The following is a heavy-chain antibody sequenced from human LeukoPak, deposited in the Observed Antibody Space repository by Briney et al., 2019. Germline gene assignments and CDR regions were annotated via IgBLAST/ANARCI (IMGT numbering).Heavy chain of an antibody. CDR3: ARDTITIFGVVIGWFDP. CDR2: INAGNGNT. CDR1: GYTFTSYA. D-gene: IGHD3-3*01. V-gene: IGHV1-3*01. Sequence: ASVKVSCKASGYTFTSYAMHWVRQAPGQRLEWMGWINAGNGNTKYSQKFQGRVTITRDTSASTAYMELSSLRSEDTAVYYCARDTITIFGVVIGWFDPWGQGTLVAVSS. J-gene: IGHJ5*02.